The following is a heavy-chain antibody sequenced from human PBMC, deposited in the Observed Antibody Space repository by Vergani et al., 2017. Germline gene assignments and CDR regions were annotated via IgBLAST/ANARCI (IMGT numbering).Heavy chain of an antibody. CDR1: GFTFDDYA. Sequence: EVQLVESGGGLVQPGRSLRLSCAASGFTFDDYAMNWVRQAPGKGLEWVSGISWNSGRIGYADSVKGRFTISRDNAKNSLYLQMNSLRAEDTALYYCAKDRFGYYNILTGYYYDYWGQGTLVTVSS. D-gene: IGHD3-9*01. CDR3: AKDRFGYYNILTGYYYDY. V-gene: IGHV3-9*01. J-gene: IGHJ4*02. CDR2: ISWNSGRI.